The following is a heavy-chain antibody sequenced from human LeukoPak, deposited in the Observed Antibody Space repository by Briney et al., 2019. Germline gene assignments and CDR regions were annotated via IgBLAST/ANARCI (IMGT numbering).Heavy chain of an antibody. D-gene: IGHD3-16*01. CDR3: ARDLGGDRPADDAFDI. CDR2: IYHSGST. J-gene: IGHJ3*02. CDR1: GGSISSSNW. Sequence: TLSLTCAVSGGSISSSNWWSWVRQPPGKGLEWIGEIYHSGSTNYNPSLKSRVTISVDKSKNQFSLKLSSVTAADTAVYYCARDLGGDRPADDAFDIWGQGTMVTVSS. V-gene: IGHV4-4*02.